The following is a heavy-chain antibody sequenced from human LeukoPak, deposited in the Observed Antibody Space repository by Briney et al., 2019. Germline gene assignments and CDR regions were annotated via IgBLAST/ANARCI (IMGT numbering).Heavy chain of an antibody. J-gene: IGHJ4*02. V-gene: IGHV3-33*01. CDR1: GITFRNYV. Sequence: GGSLRLSCAASGITFRNYVMHWVRQGPGKGLGWVAVIWYDGGNKDYADSVKGRFTVSRDNSRTTLFLQMNSMRVEDTAVYYCPTDRATQYFDYWGQGTLVSVPS. CDR2: IWYDGGNK. D-gene: IGHD2-15*01. CDR3: PTDRATQYFDY.